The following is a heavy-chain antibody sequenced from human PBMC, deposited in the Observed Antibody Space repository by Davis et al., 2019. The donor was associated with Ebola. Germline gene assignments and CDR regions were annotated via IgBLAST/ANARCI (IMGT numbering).Heavy chain of an antibody. CDR3: AKDASNGYSSGWYFDY. CDR1: GFTFSNYA. V-gene: IGHV3-23*01. Sequence: PGGSLRLSCAASGFTFSNYAMSWVRQAPGEGLEWVAAIRSHGNSAYYADSVEGRFTISRDNSKNTLYLEMNNLRAEDTALYYCAKDASNGYSSGWYFDYWGQGTLVTVSS. CDR2: IRSHGNSA. J-gene: IGHJ4*02. D-gene: IGHD6-19*01.